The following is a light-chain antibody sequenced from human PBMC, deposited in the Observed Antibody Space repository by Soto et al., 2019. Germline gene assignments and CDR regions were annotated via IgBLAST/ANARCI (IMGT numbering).Light chain of an antibody. CDR3: QQSYSTPWT. J-gene: IGKJ1*01. CDR2: AAS. Sequence: ALRVTKLTSGRSAYKCENNTITSLASQGISSDLAWYQQKPGKAPKLLIYAASSLQSGVPSRFSGSGSGTDFTLTISSLQPEDGATYYCQQSYSTPWTSGQGTKVDIK. CDR1: QGISSD. V-gene: IGKV1-8*01.